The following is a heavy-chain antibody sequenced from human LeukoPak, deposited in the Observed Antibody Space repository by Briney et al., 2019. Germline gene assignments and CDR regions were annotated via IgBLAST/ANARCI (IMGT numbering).Heavy chain of an antibody. V-gene: IGHV5-10-1*01. Sequence: GESLKISCKGSGYSFTSYWISWVRQVPGKGLEWMGRIDPSDSYPNYSPSFQGHVTISADKSISTAYLQWSSLKASNTAMYYCARPDYGDTLGYYYGMDVWGQGTTVTVSS. CDR3: ARPDYGDTLGYYYGMDV. J-gene: IGHJ6*02. D-gene: IGHD4-17*01. CDR2: IDPSDSYP. CDR1: GYSFTSYW.